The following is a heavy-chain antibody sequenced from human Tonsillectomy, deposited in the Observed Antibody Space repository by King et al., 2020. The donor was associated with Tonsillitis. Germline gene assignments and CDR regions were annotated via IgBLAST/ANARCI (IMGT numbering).Heavy chain of an antibody. Sequence: QLQESGPGLVKPSETLSLICTVSGGSTRSYYWSWIRQPPGKGLECIGYIYNGGSTNYNPSLKSRVTISVATSKNQFSLKLSSVTAADTAVYYCASASSNPDSTFDYWGQGTLVTVSS. CDR1: GGSTRSYY. J-gene: IGHJ4*02. D-gene: IGHD3-3*02. CDR2: IYNGGST. CDR3: ASASSNPDSTFDY. V-gene: IGHV4-59*08.